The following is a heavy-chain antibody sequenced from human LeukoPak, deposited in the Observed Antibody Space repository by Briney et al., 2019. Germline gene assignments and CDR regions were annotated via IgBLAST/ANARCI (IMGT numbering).Heavy chain of an antibody. J-gene: IGHJ4*02. Sequence: GGSLRLSCAASGFTFSSYDMHWVRQATGKGLGWVSAIGTAGDTYYPGSVKGRFTISRENAKNSLYLQMNSLRAGDTAVYYCARARGYSGYDWGGFDYWGQGTLVTVSS. CDR3: ARARGYSGYDWGGFDY. D-gene: IGHD5-12*01. V-gene: IGHV3-13*01. CDR1: GFTFSSYD. CDR2: IGTAGDT.